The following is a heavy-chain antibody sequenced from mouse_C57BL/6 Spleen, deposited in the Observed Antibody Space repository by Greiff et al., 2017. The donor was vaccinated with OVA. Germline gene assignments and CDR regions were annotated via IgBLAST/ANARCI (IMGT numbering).Heavy chain of an antibody. Sequence: EVQLVESGPGLVKPSQSLSLTCSVTGYSITSGYYWNWIRQFPGNKLEWMGYISYDGSNNYNPSLKNRISITRDTSKNQFFLKLNSVTTEDTATYYCARAYDYDGDYYAMDYWGQGTSVTVSS. D-gene: IGHD2-4*01. J-gene: IGHJ4*01. CDR3: ARAYDYDGDYYAMDY. CDR2: ISYDGSN. V-gene: IGHV3-6*01. CDR1: GYSITSGYY.